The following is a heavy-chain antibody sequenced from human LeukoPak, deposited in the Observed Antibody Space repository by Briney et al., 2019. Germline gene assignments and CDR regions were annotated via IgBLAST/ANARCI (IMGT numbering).Heavy chain of an antibody. J-gene: IGHJ4*02. CDR2: IWYDGSNK. Sequence: PGGSLRLSCAASGFTFSSYGMHWVRQAPGKGLEWVAVIWYDGSNKYYADSVKGRFTISRDNAKNSLYLQVNSLRAEDTAVYYCARSRYCTNGICSYFDYWGQGILVTVSS. CDR3: ARSRYCTNGICSYFDY. CDR1: GFTFSSYG. V-gene: IGHV3-33*01. D-gene: IGHD2-8*01.